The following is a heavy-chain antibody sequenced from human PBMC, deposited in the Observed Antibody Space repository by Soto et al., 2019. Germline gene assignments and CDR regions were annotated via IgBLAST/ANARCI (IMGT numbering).Heavy chain of an antibody. V-gene: IGHV4-39*01. CDR2: IYYTGRT. CDR3: ARGRGELLRSSWFDP. D-gene: IGHD3-10*01. CDR1: GGSISTTTYY. J-gene: IGHJ5*02. Sequence: PSETLSLTCTVSGGSISTTTYYWGWVRQPPGKGLEWIGNIYYTGRTYYNPSLKSRVTISVDTSNNQFSLRLNSVTAADTAVYYCARGRGELLRSSWFDPWGQGTLVTVSS.